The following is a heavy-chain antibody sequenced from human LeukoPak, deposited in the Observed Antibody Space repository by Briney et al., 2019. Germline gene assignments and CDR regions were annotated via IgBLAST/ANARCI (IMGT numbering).Heavy chain of an antibody. J-gene: IGHJ4*02. CDR1: GVTISNYF. D-gene: IGHD3-3*01. V-gene: IGHV4-4*07. Sequence: SETLSLTASVSGVTISNYFWTWHRQPAGKGLEWIGRVYNSGSTNYNPSLKSRVTISLDTSNNQFSLKLTSVTAADTAVYYLARTETLGSLLEYWGQGILVTVSS. CDR2: VYNSGST. CDR3: ARTETLGSLLEY.